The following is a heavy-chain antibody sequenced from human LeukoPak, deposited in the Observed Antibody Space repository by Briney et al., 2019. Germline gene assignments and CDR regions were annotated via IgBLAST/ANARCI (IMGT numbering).Heavy chain of an antibody. D-gene: IGHD2-15*01. Sequence: ASVKVSCKASGYTFTGNYMHWVRQAPGQGLEWMGWINPNSGGTNYAQKLQGRVTMTTDTSTSTAYMELRSLRSDDTAVYYCARGLGVVVAFDIWGQGTMVTVSS. CDR2: INPNSGGT. CDR1: GYTFTGNY. J-gene: IGHJ3*02. CDR3: ARGLGVVVAFDI. V-gene: IGHV1-2*02.